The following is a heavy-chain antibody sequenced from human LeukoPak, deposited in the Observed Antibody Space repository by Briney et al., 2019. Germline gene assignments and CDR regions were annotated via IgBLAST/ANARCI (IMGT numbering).Heavy chain of an antibody. CDR3: ARQGEWELLGYFDY. CDR2: FYHTGST. Sequence: SETLSLTCTVSGGSISSSSYYWGWIRQPPGKGLEWIGNFYHTGSTNYNPSLKSRVTMSVDTSKNQFSLKLSSVTAADTAVYYCARQGEWELLGYFDYWGQGTLVTVSS. CDR1: GGSISSSSYY. V-gene: IGHV4-39*07. D-gene: IGHD1-26*01. J-gene: IGHJ4*02.